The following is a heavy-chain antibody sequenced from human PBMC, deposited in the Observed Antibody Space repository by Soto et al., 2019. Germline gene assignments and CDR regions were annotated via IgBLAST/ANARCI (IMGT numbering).Heavy chain of an antibody. J-gene: IGHJ4*02. CDR3: ASLAGSINLFGVVTTFDN. D-gene: IGHD3-3*02. Sequence: SETLSLTCAVSGGSISSADYYWSWIRQPPGKALEWIGYFYYTGSTYYNPSLKSRVTISVETSKNQFFLKLSSVTAADTAVYYCASLAGSINLFGVVTTFDNWGQGTLVTVSS. CDR2: FYYTGST. CDR1: GGSISSADYY. V-gene: IGHV4-30-4*01.